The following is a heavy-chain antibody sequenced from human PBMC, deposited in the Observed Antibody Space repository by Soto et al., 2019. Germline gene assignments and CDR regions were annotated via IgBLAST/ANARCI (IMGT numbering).Heavy chain of an antibody. Sequence: QVQLQESGPGLVKPSETLSLTCSVSGGSITSYYWSWIRQPPGKGLEWIGYIYYSGSTNYNPSLKRRVTISVDTSKNQFSLKLSSVTAADTAVYYCARRGAYCGGDCYFDLWGRGTLVTVSS. D-gene: IGHD2-21*01. CDR1: GGSITSYY. V-gene: IGHV4-59*01. CDR3: ARRGAYCGGDCYFDL. J-gene: IGHJ2*01. CDR2: IYYSGST.